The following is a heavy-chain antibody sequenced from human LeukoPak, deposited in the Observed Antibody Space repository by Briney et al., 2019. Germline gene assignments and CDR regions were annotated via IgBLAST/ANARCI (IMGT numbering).Heavy chain of an antibody. J-gene: IGHJ4*02. D-gene: IGHD6-19*01. CDR2: ISSGSTI. Sequence: GGSLRLSCAASGFTFSSYEMNWVRQAPGKGLEWVSYISSGSTIYDADSVKGRFTISRDNAENSLYLQMNSLRAEDTAVYYCARESIAVAGAPFDYWGQGTLVTVSS. CDR1: GFTFSSYE. CDR3: ARESIAVAGAPFDY. V-gene: IGHV3-48*03.